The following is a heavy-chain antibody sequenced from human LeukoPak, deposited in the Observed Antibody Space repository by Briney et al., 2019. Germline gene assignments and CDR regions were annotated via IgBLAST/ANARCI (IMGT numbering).Heavy chain of an antibody. CDR3: AREEEDTAMRTYYFDY. CDR2: IWYDGSNK. Sequence: GGSLRLSCAASGFTFSSYSMHWVRQAPGKGLEWVAVIWYDGSNKYYADSVEGRLTISRDNSKNTLYLQMNSLRAEDTAVYYCAREEEDTAMRTYYFDYWGQGTLVTVSS. D-gene: IGHD5-18*01. J-gene: IGHJ4*02. V-gene: IGHV3-33*08. CDR1: GFTFSSYS.